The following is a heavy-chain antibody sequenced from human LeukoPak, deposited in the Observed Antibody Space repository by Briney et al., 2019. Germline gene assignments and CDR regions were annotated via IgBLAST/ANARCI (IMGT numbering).Heavy chain of an antibody. CDR3: AKAQDTAMALDY. J-gene: IGHJ4*02. Sequence: GGSLRPSCAASGFTFSSYGMHWVRQAPGKGLEWVAVIWYDGSNKYYADSVKGRFTISRDNSKNTLYLQMNSLRAEDTAVYYCAKAQDTAMALDYWGQGTLVTVSS. CDR2: IWYDGSNK. D-gene: IGHD5-18*01. CDR1: GFTFSSYG. V-gene: IGHV3-33*06.